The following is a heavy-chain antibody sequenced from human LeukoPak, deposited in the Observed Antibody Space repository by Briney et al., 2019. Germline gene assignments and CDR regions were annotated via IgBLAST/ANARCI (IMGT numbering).Heavy chain of an antibody. CDR1: GFSFSVHD. V-gene: IGHV3-21*03. J-gene: IGHJ3*01. Sequence: GGSLRLSCTASGFSFSVHDMNWVRQAPGSGLEWVSRITGTGSQFDDVDYADSVRGRFTISRDNAKDSLFLEMSGLRVEDTGIYFCARETGFADAFDFWGRGTLVTVSS. CDR2: ITGTGSQFDDV. CDR3: ARETGFADAFDF.